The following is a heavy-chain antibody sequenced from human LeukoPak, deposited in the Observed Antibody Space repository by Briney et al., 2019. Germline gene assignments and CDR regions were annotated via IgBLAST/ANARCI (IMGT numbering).Heavy chain of an antibody. D-gene: IGHD3-22*01. CDR1: GGSISSNY. J-gene: IGHJ4*02. V-gene: IGHV4-59*01. CDR2: IYYSGST. Sequence: SETLSLTCTVSGGSISSNYWSWIRQPPGKGLEWIGYIYYSGSTNYNPSLKSRVTISVDTSKNQFSLKLSSVTAADTAVYYCARDTYYYDSSGQRGFDYWGQGTLVTVSS. CDR3: ARDTYYYDSSGQRGFDY.